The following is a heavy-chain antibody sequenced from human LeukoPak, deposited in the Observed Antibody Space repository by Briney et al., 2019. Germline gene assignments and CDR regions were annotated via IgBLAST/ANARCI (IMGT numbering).Heavy chain of an antibody. D-gene: IGHD1-26*01. V-gene: IGHV3-48*01. CDR3: ARGGGYYAIDY. CDR1: GFTFSSYS. J-gene: IGHJ4*02. CDR2: ISSSSSTI. Sequence: PGGSLRLSCAASGFTFSSYSMNWVRQAPGKGLEWVSYISSSSSTIYYADSVKGRFTISRDNSKNTLYLQMNNLRAEDTAVYYCARGGGYYAIDYWGQGTLVTVSS.